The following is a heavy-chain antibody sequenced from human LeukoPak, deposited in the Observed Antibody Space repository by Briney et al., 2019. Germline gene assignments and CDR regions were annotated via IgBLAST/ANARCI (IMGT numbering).Heavy chain of an antibody. D-gene: IGHD3-10*01. V-gene: IGHV1-8*01. CDR1: GYTFTSYD. Sequence: ASVKVSCKASGYTFTSYDINWVRQATGQGLEWMGWMNPNSGNTGYAQKFQGRVTMTMNTSISTAYMQLSSLRSEDTAVYYCARGVVWFGELHYYYYYMDVWGKGTTVTVSS. J-gene: IGHJ6*03. CDR3: ARGVVWFGELHYYYYYMDV. CDR2: MNPNSGNT.